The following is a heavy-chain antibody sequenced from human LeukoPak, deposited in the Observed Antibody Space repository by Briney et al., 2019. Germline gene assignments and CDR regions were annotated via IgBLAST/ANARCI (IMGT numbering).Heavy chain of an antibody. D-gene: IGHD6-13*01. J-gene: IGHJ4*02. CDR3: ARGEQQLVLYY. CDR1: GFTFSSYA. CDR2: ISYDGSNK. Sequence: PGRSLRLSCAASGFTFSSYAMHWVRQAPGKGLEWVAVISYDGSNKYYAGSVKGRFTISRDNSKNTLYLQMNSLRAEDTAVYYCARGEQQLVLYYWGQGTLVTVSS. V-gene: IGHV3-30-3*01.